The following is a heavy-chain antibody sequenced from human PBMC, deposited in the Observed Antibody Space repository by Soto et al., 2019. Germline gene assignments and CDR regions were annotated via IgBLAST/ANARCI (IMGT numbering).Heavy chain of an antibody. D-gene: IGHD5-12*01. J-gene: IGHJ4*02. V-gene: IGHV4-59*01. CDR3: ARESSGGNVEY. CDR1: VVSISSYY. Sequence: SETLSLTCTFSVVSISSYYWSCIRHPPGKGLEWIGYIYYSGSTNYNPSLKSRVTISVDTSKNQFSLKLSSVTAADTAVYYCARESSGGNVEYWGQGTLVIVS. CDR2: IYYSGST.